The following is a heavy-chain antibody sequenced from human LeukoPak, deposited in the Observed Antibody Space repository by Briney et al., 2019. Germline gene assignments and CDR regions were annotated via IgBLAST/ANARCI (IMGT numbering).Heavy chain of an antibody. CDR2: IGGSGSST. CDR1: GFTYSTYV. J-gene: IGHJ6*02. D-gene: IGHD3-10*01. Sequence: GGSLRLSCAASGFTYSTYVMTWVRQAPGKGLEWVSAIGGSGSSTYYADSVKGRFTISRDNSKNTLYLQMNSLRAEDTAVYYCAKGGREGHGSGCMDVWGQGTTVTVSS. V-gene: IGHV3-23*01. CDR3: AKGGREGHGSGCMDV.